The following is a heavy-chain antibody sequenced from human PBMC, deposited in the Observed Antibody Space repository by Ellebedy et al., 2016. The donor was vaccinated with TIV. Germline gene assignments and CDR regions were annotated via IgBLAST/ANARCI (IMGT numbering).Heavy chain of an antibody. D-gene: IGHD3-10*01. CDR3: ARDPMVRALIGGAFDI. J-gene: IGHJ3*02. Sequence: GGSLRLSCAASGFTFSIYAMHWVRQAPGKGLEWVAGISNDGRNEYYADSVKGRFTISRDNSQNTLSLQMNSLGVEDTAVYFCARDPMVRALIGGAFDIWGQGTMVSVSS. CDR1: GFTFSIYA. CDR2: ISNDGRNE. V-gene: IGHV3-30*04.